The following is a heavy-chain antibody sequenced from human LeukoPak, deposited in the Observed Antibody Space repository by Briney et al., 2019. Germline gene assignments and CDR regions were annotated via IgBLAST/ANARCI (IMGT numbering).Heavy chain of an antibody. CDR2: INGYNGNT. Sequence: GASVKVSCKASGGTFSTFGISWVRQAPGQGLEWMAWINGYNGNTNYTQNLQGSVTMTTDTSTSTAYMELRSLRTDDTAVYYCARDSGRITRGRLCPDYWGQGTLVTVSS. D-gene: IGHD3-10*01. CDR3: ARDSGRITRGRLCPDY. J-gene: IGHJ4*02. CDR1: GGTFSTFG. V-gene: IGHV1-18*01.